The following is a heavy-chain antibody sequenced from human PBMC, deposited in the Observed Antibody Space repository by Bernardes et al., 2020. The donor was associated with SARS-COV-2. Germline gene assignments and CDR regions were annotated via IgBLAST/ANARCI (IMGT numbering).Heavy chain of an antibody. CDR3: ASLYCSSTSCYTGLDV. CDR1: GFTFDDYA. CDR2: ISWNSGSI. V-gene: IGHV3-9*01. D-gene: IGHD2-2*02. Sequence: GGSLRLSCAASGFTFDDYAMHWVRQAPGKGLEWVSGISWNSGSIGYADSVKGRFTISRDNAKNSLYLQMNSLRAEDTALYYCASLYCSSTSCYTGLDVWGQGTTVTVSS. J-gene: IGHJ6*02.